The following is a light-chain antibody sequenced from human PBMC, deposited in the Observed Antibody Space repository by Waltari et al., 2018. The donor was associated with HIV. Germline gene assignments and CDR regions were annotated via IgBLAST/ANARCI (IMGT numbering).Light chain of an antibody. J-gene: IGKJ4*01. CDR3: QQRSNWPPLT. CDR2: DAS. V-gene: IGKV3-11*01. Sequence: EVVLTQSPATLSLSPGERATLSCRASESVSSDLAWIQQRPGQAPRLLIYDASNRAIGVPARFTGSGSGTDFTLTISSLQPEDFAFYFCQQRSNWPPLTFGGGTK. CDR1: ESVSSD.